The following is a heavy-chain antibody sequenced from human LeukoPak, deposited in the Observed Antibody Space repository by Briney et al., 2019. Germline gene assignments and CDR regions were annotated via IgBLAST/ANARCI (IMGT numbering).Heavy chain of an antibody. CDR3: VPSGGVTTPLRTHYFDY. Sequence: GASVKVSCKASGYTFTGYYMHWVRQAPGQGLEWMGWINPNSGGTKYAQKFQGRVTLTRDTSVSTAYMELSSLRSDDTAVYYCVPSGGVTTPLRTHYFDYWGQGTLVTVSS. J-gene: IGHJ4*02. CDR1: GYTFTGYY. CDR2: INPNSGGT. D-gene: IGHD4-17*01. V-gene: IGHV1-2*02.